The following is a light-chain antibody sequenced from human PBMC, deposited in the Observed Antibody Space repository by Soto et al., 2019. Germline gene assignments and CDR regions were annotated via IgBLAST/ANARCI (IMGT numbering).Light chain of an antibody. CDR3: QQYYSTPWT. CDR2: WAS. V-gene: IGKV4-1*01. J-gene: IGKJ1*01. CDR1: QSVLYSSNNKNY. Sequence: DIVVTQSPDSLAVSLGERATINRKSSQSVLYSSNNKNYLAWYQQKPGQPPKLLIYWASTRESGVPDRFSGSGSGTDFTLTISSLQAEDVAVYYCQQYYSTPWTFGQGTKVEIK.